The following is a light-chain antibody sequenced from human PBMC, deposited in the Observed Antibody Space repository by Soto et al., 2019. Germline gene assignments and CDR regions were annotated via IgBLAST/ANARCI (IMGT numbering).Light chain of an antibody. CDR1: NIGIYS. CDR3: QAWDNNGGHNYV. J-gene: IGLJ1*01. CDR2: DGS. Sequence: SYELTQSPSVSVAPGQTARITCGGNNIGIYSVHWYQQRPGQAPVLVVYDGSDRPSGIPERFSGSNSGNTATLTIGRVEAADEADYYCQAWDNNGGHNYVFGPGTKVTVL. V-gene: IGLV3-21*02.